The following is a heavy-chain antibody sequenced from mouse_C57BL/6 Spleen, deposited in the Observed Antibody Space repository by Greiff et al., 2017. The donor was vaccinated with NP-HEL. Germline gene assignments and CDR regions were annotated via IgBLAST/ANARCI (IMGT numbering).Heavy chain of an antibody. CDR3: ARSHGSSYDYAMDY. Sequence: LQQSGASVKISCKASGYAFSSYWMNWVKQRPGKGLEWIGQIYPGDGDTNYNGKFKGKATLTADKSSSTAYMQLRSLTSEDSAVYFCARSHGSSYDYAMDYWGQGTSVTVSS. CDR1: GYAFSSYW. CDR2: IYPGDGDT. V-gene: IGHV1-80*01. J-gene: IGHJ4*01. D-gene: IGHD1-1*01.